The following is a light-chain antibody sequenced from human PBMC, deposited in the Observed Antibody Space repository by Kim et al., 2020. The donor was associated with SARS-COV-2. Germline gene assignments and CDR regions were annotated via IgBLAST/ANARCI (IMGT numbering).Light chain of an antibody. V-gene: IGLV1-51*01. CDR1: RSNIGNNY. Sequence: GQKVTISCPGSRSNIGNNYVSWYQQLPGTAPKLLIYDNNKRPSGIPDRFSGSKSGTSATLGITGLQTGDEADYYCGTWDSSLSAWVFGGGTQLTVL. CDR3: GTWDSSLSAWV. J-gene: IGLJ3*02. CDR2: DNN.